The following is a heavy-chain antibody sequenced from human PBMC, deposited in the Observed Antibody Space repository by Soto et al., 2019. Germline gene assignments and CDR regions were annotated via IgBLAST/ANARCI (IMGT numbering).Heavy chain of an antibody. CDR3: ARWDPLRGSSTSYLLPSY. J-gene: IGHJ4*02. CDR2: IWYDGSNK. CDR1: GFTFSSYG. V-gene: IGHV3-33*01. Sequence: GGSLRLSCAASGFTFSSYGMHWVRQAPGKGLEWVAVIWYDGSNKYYADSVKGRFTISRDNSKNTLYLQMNSLRAEDTAVYYCARWDPLRGSSTSYLLPSYWGQGTLVTVSS. D-gene: IGHD2-2*01.